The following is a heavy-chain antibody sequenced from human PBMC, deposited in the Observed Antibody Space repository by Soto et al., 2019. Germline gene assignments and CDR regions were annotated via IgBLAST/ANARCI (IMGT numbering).Heavy chain of an antibody. D-gene: IGHD6-13*01. CDR3: ARGGLHSGSWSLGSYYYYYYGMDV. CDR2: INHSGST. V-gene: IGHV4-34*01. CDR1: GGSFSGYY. Sequence: SETLSLTCAVYGGSFSGYYWSWIRQPPGKGLEWIGEINHSGSTNYNPSLKSRVTISVDTSKNQFSLKLSSVTAADTAVYYCARGGLHSGSWSLGSYYYYYYGMDVRGQGTTVTVSS. J-gene: IGHJ6*02.